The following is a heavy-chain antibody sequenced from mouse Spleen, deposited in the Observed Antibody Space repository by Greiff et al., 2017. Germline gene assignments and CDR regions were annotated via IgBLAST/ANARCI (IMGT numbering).Heavy chain of an antibody. CDR3: ASPNYGFAY. Sequence: QVQLQQPGAELVKPGASVKLSCKASGYTFTSYWMHWVKQRPGQGLEWIGMIHPNSGSTNYNEKFKSKATLTVDKSSSTAYMQLSSLTSEDSAVYYCASPNYGFAYWGQGTLVTVSA. D-gene: IGHD2-1*01. V-gene: IGHV1-64*01. CDR1: GYTFTSYW. CDR2: IHPNSGST. J-gene: IGHJ3*01.